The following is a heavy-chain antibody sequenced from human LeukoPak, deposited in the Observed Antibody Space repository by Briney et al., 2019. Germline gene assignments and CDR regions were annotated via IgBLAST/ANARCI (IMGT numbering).Heavy chain of an antibody. J-gene: IGHJ4*02. D-gene: IGHD3-22*01. CDR3: AREAYYYDSSGYYWDY. Sequence: SETLSLTCTVSGGSIGRCYWSWIRQPAEKGLEWIGRIYTSGDANYNPSLKSRVTMSVDTSKNQFSLKLSSVTAADTAVYYCAREAYYYDSSGYYWDYWGQGTLVTVSS. CDR2: IYTSGDA. CDR1: GGSIGRCY. V-gene: IGHV4-4*07.